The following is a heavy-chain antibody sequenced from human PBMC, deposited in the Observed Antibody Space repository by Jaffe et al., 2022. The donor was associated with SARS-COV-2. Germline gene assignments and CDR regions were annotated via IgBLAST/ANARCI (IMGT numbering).Heavy chain of an antibody. Sequence: EVQLVQSGAEVKKPGESLKISCKGSGYSFTSYWIGWVRQMPGKGLEWMGIIYPGDSDTRYSPSFQGQVTISADKSISTAYLQWSSLKASDTAMYYCASWRRSSSSGGYYFDYWGQGTLVTVSS. V-gene: IGHV5-51*01. CDR1: GYSFTSYW. D-gene: IGHD6-6*01. CDR3: ASWRRSSSSGGYYFDY. J-gene: IGHJ4*02. CDR2: IYPGDSDT.